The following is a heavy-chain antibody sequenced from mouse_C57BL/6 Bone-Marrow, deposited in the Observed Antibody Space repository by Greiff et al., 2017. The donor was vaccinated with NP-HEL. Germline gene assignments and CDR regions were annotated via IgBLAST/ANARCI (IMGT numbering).Heavy chain of an antibody. CDR2: IYPGSGST. Sequence: QVHVKQSGAELVKPGASVKMSCKASGYTFTSYWITWVKQRPGQGLEWIGDIYPGSGSTNYNEKFKSKATLTVDTSSSTAYMQLSSLTSEDSAVYYCATYGDYWGQGTTLTVSS. D-gene: IGHD1-1*01. CDR1: GYTFTSYW. J-gene: IGHJ2*01. V-gene: IGHV1-55*01. CDR3: ATYGDY.